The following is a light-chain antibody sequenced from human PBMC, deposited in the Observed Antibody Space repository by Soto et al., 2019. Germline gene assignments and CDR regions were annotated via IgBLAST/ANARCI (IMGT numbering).Light chain of an antibody. CDR2: SVS. J-gene: IGKJ5*01. CDR3: QQGYTSSIT. V-gene: IGKV1-39*01. Sequence: DIQMTQSPSSLSASVGDRLTIPCRASQSIGKHLNWYQQKPGKAPKFLIYSVSSLQSGVPSRFSGSGSGTDFTLTINSLQPEDFATYYCQQGYTSSITFGQGTRLEI. CDR1: QSIGKH.